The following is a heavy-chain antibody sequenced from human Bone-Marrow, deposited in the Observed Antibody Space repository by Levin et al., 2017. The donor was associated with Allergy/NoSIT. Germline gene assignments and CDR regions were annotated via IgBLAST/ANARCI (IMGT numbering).Heavy chain of an antibody. CDR1: GFSLSTSGVG. Sequence: SGPTLVKPTQTLTLTCTFSGFSLSTSGVGVGWSRQSPGKALEWLACIYWDDDKRYSPSLKSRLTITKDTSKNQVVLTMTNMDPVDTATYYCAHPLVTDHLHENFDYWGQGTLVTVSS. D-gene: IGHD3-16*02. CDR2: IYWDDDK. J-gene: IGHJ4*02. CDR3: AHPLVTDHLHENFDY. V-gene: IGHV2-5*02.